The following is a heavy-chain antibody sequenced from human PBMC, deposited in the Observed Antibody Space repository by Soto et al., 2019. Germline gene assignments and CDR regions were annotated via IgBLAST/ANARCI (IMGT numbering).Heavy chain of an antibody. CDR1: GVSFQNNG. D-gene: IGHD3-10*01. V-gene: IGHV1-69*01. CDR2: VSPPFRTS. CDR3: ARVLYYGSGSYSPYGMDV. Sequence: QVQLVQSGAEVKKPGSAVKACCKTSGVSFQNNGIGWVRRAPEHGLEWMGGVSPPFRTSNYARKFQGRISITADASTGTVNMELSSLTSEDTAQYYCARVLYYGSGSYSPYGMDVWGQGTTVTVSS. J-gene: IGHJ6*02.